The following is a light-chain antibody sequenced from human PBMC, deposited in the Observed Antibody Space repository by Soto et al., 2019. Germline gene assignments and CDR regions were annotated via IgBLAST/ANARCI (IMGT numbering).Light chain of an antibody. V-gene: IGKV1-5*01. CDR2: DAS. CDR3: QQYNSYWYI. CDR1: QSISSW. Sequence: DIQMTQSPSTLSASVGDRVTITCRASQSISSWVAWYQQKPGKAPKLLINDASSLESGVPSRFSGSGSGTEFTLTISSLQPDDFATYYCQQYNSYWYIFGQGTKLEIK. J-gene: IGKJ2*01.